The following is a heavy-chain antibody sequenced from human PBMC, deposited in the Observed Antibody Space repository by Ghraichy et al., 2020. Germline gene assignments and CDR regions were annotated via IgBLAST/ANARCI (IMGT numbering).Heavy chain of an antibody. D-gene: IGHD2-8*01. V-gene: IGHV3-23*01. CDR2: ISGSGGST. J-gene: IGHJ4*02. Sequence: GESLNISCAASGFTFSSYAMSWVRQAPGKGLEWVSAISGSGGSTYYADSVKGRFTISRDNSKNTLYLQMNSLRAEDTAVYYCAKDGRVRCTNGVCYYDYWGQGTLVTVSS. CDR1: GFTFSSYA. CDR3: AKDGRVRCTNGVCYYDY.